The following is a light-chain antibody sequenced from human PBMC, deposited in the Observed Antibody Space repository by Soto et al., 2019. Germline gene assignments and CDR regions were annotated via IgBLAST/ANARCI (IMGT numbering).Light chain of an antibody. V-gene: IGKV3-15*01. Sequence: EIVMTQSPATLSVSPGERATLSCRASQSVNSNLAWYRQKPGQAPRLLISDASTRATGVPARFSGSGSGTEFTLTISSLQSEDSGIYYCQQYNFWPPLTFGGGTKVDFK. CDR1: QSVNSN. CDR2: DAS. J-gene: IGKJ4*01. CDR3: QQYNFWPPLT.